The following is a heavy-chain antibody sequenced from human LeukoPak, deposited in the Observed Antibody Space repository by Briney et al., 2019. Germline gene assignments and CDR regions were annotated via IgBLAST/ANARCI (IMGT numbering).Heavy chain of an antibody. V-gene: IGHV3-21*01. CDR1: GFISSNAW. CDR3: ARAGGSTVSHSDY. CDR2: ISSSTSYI. J-gene: IGHJ4*02. D-gene: IGHD4-17*01. Sequence: GGSLRLSCAASGFISSNAWMNWIRQAPGKGLEWVSSISSSTSYIYYADSVKGRFTISKDNAKNSLYLQMNSLRAEDTAVYYCARAGGSTVSHSDYWGQGTLVTVSS.